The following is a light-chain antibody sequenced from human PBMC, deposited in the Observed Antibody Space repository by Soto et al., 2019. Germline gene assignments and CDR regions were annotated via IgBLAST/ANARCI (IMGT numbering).Light chain of an antibody. V-gene: IGKV3D-20*02. Sequence: EIVLTQSPGTLSLSPGERVTLSCRASQSVTSNYLAWYQHKPGQAPRLLIYGASSRATAIPDRFSGSGAGTDFVLTISRLEPEDFAVYYCQQRSNWPPWTFGQGTKVEIK. CDR1: QSVTSNY. CDR3: QQRSNWPPWT. J-gene: IGKJ1*01. CDR2: GAS.